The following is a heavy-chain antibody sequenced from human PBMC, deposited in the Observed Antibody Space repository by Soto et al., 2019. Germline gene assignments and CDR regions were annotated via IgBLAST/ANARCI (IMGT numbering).Heavy chain of an antibody. CDR1: GFTFSSYW. CDR2: IKQDGSEK. J-gene: IGHJ3*02. CDR3: ARAKGGYCTNGVCYKGNAFDI. V-gene: IGHV3-7*03. D-gene: IGHD2-8*01. Sequence: GGSLRLSCAASGFTFSSYWMSWVRQVPGKGLEWVANIKQDGSEKYYVDSVKGRFTISRDNAKNSLYLQMNSLRAEDTAVYYCARAKGGYCTNGVCYKGNAFDIWGQGTMVTVSS.